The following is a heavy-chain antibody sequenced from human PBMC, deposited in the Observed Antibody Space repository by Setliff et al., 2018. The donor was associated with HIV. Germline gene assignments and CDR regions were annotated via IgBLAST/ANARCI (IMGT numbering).Heavy chain of an antibody. V-gene: IGHV4-31*03. J-gene: IGHJ4*02. CDR3: ASGRVRQSRKFGGVIVLPPFDY. CDR2: IHHSGST. CDR1: GGSISGSYFY. D-gene: IGHD3-16*02. Sequence: PSETLSLTCTVSGGSISGSYFYWSWIRQHPGKALEWIGYIHHSGSTFYNPSLKSRLIMSVDTSKSQFSLRLSSVTAADTAVYYCASGRVRQSRKFGGVIVLPPFDYWGQGTLVTVSS.